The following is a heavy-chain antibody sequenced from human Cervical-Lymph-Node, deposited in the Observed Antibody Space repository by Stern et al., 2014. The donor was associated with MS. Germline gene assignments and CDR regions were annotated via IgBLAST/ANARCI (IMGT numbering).Heavy chain of an antibody. CDR3: AKLSATIYHYDSSGYPWGAFDI. CDR2: ISYDGSNK. Sequence: MQLVESGGGVVQPGRSLRLSCEASGFTFSTYGMHWVRQAPGKGLEWVAIISYDGSNKYYAASVKGRFTISRDNSKNTLYLQMNSLRAEDTAVYYCAKLSATIYHYDSSGYPWGAFDIWGQGTMVTVSS. V-gene: IGHV3-30*18. J-gene: IGHJ3*02. D-gene: IGHD3-22*01. CDR1: GFTFSTYG.